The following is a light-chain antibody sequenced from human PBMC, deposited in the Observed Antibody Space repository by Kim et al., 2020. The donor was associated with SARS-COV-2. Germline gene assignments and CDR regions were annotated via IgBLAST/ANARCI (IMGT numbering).Light chain of an antibody. CDR2: KDS. Sequence: SYELTQPSSVSVSPGQTARITCSGDVLAKRYARWFQQKPGQAPLLVIYKDSKRPSGIPERFSGSSSGTTVTLTISGGQVEDEADYYCYSAADNNWLFGGGTQLTVL. CDR3: YSAADNNWL. J-gene: IGLJ3*02. CDR1: VLAKRY. V-gene: IGLV3-27*01.